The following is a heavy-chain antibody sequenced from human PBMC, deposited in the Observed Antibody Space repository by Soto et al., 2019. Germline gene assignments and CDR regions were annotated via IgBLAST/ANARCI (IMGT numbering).Heavy chain of an antibody. Sequence: QVQLVESGGGVVQPGRSLRLSCAASGFTFSSYGTHWVRQAPGKGLEWVAVISYDGSNKYYADSVKGRFTISRDNSKNTLYLQMNSLRAEDTAVYYCAKELIVVVVAALDYWGQGTLVTVSS. CDR2: ISYDGSNK. CDR3: AKELIVVVVAALDY. CDR1: GFTFSSYG. D-gene: IGHD2-15*01. J-gene: IGHJ4*02. V-gene: IGHV3-30*18.